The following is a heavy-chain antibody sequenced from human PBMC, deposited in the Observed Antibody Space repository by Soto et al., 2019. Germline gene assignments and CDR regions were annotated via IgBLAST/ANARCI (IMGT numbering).Heavy chain of an antibody. D-gene: IGHD3-3*02. CDR3: ARDPTTYWEELAWFAENPKGPGVRFDP. Sequence: QVQLVESGGGVVQPGKSLRLSCAASGFTFMNYAMHWVRQAPGKGLEWVAVIWYDGSNKYYADSVKGRFTISRDNSKNTLYLQLDSLRAEDTAVYYCARDPTTYWEELAWFAENPKGPGVRFDPWGQGTRVSVSS. CDR1: GFTFMNYA. CDR2: IWYDGSNK. V-gene: IGHV3-33*01. J-gene: IGHJ5*02.